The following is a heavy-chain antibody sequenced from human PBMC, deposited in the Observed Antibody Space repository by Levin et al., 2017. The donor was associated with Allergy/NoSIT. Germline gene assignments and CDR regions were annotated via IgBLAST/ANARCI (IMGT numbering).Heavy chain of an antibody. CDR3: AKDRYSYGQGNFDY. D-gene: IGHD5-18*01. CDR1: GFSFSNYG. V-gene: IGHV3-30*18. CDR2: ISYDGSNK. Sequence: SCEASGFSFSNYGMHWVRQAPGKGLEWVAVISYDGSNKYYGDSVKGRFTISRDNSKNTLYLQMNSLRAEDTAVYYCAKDRYSYGQGNFDYWGQGILVTVSS. J-gene: IGHJ4*02.